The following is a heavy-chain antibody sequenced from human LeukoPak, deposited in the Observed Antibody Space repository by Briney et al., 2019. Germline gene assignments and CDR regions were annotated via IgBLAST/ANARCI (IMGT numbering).Heavy chain of an antibody. D-gene: IGHD3-10*01. CDR3: VVLGTMVFDY. Sequence: GASVKVSCKASGYTFTSYDINWVRQATGQGLEWMGWMNPNSGGTNYAQKFQGRVTMTRDTPISTAYMELSRLRSDDTAVYYCVVLGTMVFDYWGQGTLVTVSS. CDR2: MNPNSGGT. CDR1: GYTFTSYD. V-gene: IGHV1-2*02. J-gene: IGHJ4*02.